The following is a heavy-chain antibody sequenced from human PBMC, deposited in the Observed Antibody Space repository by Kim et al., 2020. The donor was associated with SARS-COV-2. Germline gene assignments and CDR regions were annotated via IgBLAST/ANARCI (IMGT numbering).Heavy chain of an antibody. CDR3: ARGNSYGYRYYFDY. CDR2: ISPYNGNT. Sequence: ASVKVSCKASGYTFTSNGISWVRQAPGQGLEWMGWISPYNGNTNYAQKVQDRVTLTTDTSTSTAYMELRSLRSDDTAVYYCARGNSYGYRYYFDYWGQGTLVTVSS. D-gene: IGHD5-18*01. V-gene: IGHV1-18*01. CDR1: GYTFTSNG. J-gene: IGHJ4*02.